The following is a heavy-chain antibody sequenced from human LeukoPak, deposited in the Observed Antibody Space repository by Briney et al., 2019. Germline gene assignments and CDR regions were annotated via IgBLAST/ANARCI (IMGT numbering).Heavy chain of an antibody. V-gene: IGHV4-34*01. CDR2: INHSGST. Sequence: SETLSLTCSVYGGSFSGYYWSWIRQPPGKGLEWIGEINHSGSTNYNPSLKSRVTISVDTSKNQFSLKLSSVTAADTAVYYCARALGYFDYWGQGTLVTVSS. D-gene: IGHD7-27*01. CDR3: ARALGYFDY. J-gene: IGHJ4*02. CDR1: GGSFSGYY.